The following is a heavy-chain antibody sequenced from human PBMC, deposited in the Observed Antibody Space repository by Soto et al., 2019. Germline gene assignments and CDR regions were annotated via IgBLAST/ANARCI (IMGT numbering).Heavy chain of an antibody. D-gene: IGHD1-7*01. CDR3: ATQGFGTLHGLVDV. CDR2: ISYSGHT. V-gene: IGHV4-59*08. Sequence: PSXTLSLTCTVSGGSITSITHHYGSWIRHPPGKGLEWIGYISYSGHTSYNPSLKSRVILSVDTSKNQVSLNLASVTAADTAVYYCATQGFGTLHGLVDVWGQGTTVTVSS. J-gene: IGHJ6*02. CDR1: GGSITSITHHY.